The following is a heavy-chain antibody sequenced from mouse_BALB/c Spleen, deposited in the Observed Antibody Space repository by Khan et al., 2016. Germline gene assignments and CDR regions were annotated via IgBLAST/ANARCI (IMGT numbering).Heavy chain of an antibody. CDR3: AGGNSPFDY. V-gene: IGHV14-3*02. CDR1: GFNIKDTY. Sequence: VQLQQSGAELVKPGASVTLSCTASGFNIKDTYLHWVKQRPEQGLEWIGRIDPANGNFKFDPKFQGKATITADTYSNTTYLQLSGLTSEDTAVYYCAGGNSPFDYWGQGTTRTVSS. CDR2: IDPANGNF. D-gene: IGHD2-1*01. J-gene: IGHJ2*01.